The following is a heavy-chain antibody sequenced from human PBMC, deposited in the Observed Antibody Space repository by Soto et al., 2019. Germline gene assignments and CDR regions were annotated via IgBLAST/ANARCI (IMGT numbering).Heavy chain of an antibody. V-gene: IGHV1-69*01. J-gene: IGHJ6*02. Sequence: QVQLVQSGAEVKKPGSSVKVSCKASGGTFSSYAISWVRQAPGQGLEWMGGIIPIFGTANYAQKFQVRVTITADESTSTAYMELSSLRSEDTAVYYCARGSGYDRAYYYYYGMDVWGQGTTVTVSS. CDR3: ARGSGYDRAYYYYYGMDV. D-gene: IGHD5-12*01. CDR2: IIPIFGTA. CDR1: GGTFSSYA.